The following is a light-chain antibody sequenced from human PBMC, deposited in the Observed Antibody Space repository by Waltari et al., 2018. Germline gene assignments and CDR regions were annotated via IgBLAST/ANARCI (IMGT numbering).Light chain of an antibody. Sequence: QSALTQPASVSGSPGQSITISCTGTSSDVGAYDYVSWYQQHPGKAPKLMISDVTHRPSGVSNRFPGSKSGNTASLTISGLQAEDESDYYCSSYTSSSTWVFGGGTKLTVL. CDR3: SSYTSSSTWV. V-gene: IGLV2-14*03. CDR1: SSDVGAYDY. J-gene: IGLJ3*02. CDR2: DVT.